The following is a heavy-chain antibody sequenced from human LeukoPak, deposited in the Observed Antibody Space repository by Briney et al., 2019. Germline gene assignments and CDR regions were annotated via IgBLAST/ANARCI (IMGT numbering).Heavy chain of an antibody. CDR3: ARDRESSGWSFDH. D-gene: IGHD6-19*01. V-gene: IGHV3-48*01. CDR1: GFTFSSYS. J-gene: IGHJ4*02. Sequence: GGSLRLSCAASGFTFSSYSMNWVRQAPGKGLEWVSYISSSSSTIYYADSVKGRFTISRDDAKNSLYLQMNSLRAEDTAVYYCARDRESSGWSFDHWGQGTLVTVSS. CDR2: ISSSSSTI.